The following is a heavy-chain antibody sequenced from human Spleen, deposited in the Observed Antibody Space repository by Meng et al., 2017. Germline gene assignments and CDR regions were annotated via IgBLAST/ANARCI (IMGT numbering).Heavy chain of an antibody. CDR2: INPNSGGT. CDR3: AKDIQLQSYYDFWSDYHLSGGMDV. D-gene: IGHD3-3*01. Sequence: ASVKVSCKASGYTFIGYYMHWVRQAPGQGLEWMGRINPNSGGTNYAQKFQGRVTMTRDTSISTAYMELSRLRSDDTAVYYCAKDIQLQSYYDFWSDYHLSGGMDVWGQGTTVTVSS. J-gene: IGHJ6*02. CDR1: GYTFIGYY. V-gene: IGHV1-2*06.